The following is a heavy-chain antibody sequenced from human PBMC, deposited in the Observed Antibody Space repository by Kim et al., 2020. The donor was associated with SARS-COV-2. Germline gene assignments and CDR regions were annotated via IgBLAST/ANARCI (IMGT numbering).Heavy chain of an antibody. J-gene: IGHJ3*02. V-gene: IGHV5-51*01. Sequence: RYSQSFQGQVTSSADKSISTAYLQWSSLKASDIAMYYCARRLAVTLAFDIWGQGTMVTVSS. D-gene: IGHD4-4*01. CDR3: ARRLAVTLAFDI.